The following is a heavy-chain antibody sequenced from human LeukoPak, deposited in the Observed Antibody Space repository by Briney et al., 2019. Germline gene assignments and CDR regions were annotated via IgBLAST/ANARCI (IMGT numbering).Heavy chain of an antibody. Sequence: ASVKVSCKASGYTFTGYYMHWVRQAPGQGLEWMGWISAYNGNTNYAQKLQGRVTMTTDTSTSTAYMELRSLRSDDTAVYYCARPFDDSSGYYYGNWFDPWGQGTLVTVSS. CDR2: ISAYNGNT. D-gene: IGHD3-22*01. J-gene: IGHJ5*02. V-gene: IGHV1-18*04. CDR3: ARPFDDSSGYYYGNWFDP. CDR1: GYTFTGYY.